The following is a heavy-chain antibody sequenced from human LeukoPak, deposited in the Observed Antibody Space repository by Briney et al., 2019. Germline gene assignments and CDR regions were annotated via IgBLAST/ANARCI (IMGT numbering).Heavy chain of an antibody. CDR1: GFTFSSYG. D-gene: IGHD3-10*01. V-gene: IGHV3-30*02. J-gene: IGHJ4*02. CDR3: AKDSRSGSYYPKYFDY. Sequence: PGGSLRLSCAASGFTFSSYGMHWVRQAPGKGLEWVAFIRYDGSNKYYADSVKGRFTISRDSSKNTLYLQMNSLRAEDTAVYYCAKDSRSGSYYPKYFDYWGQGTLVTVSS. CDR2: IRYDGSNK.